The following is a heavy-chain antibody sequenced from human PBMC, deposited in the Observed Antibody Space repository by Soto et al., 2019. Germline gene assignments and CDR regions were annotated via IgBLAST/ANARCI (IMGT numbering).Heavy chain of an antibody. V-gene: IGHV3-23*01. CDR2: ISGSGGST. D-gene: IGHD3-22*01. CDR3: AKDLYYYDSSGPWGY. J-gene: IGHJ4*02. Sequence: EVQLLESGGGLLQPGGSLRLSCAASGFTFSSYAMSWVRQAPGKALEWVSAISGSGGSTYYADSVKGRFTISRDNSKSTLYLQMNSLRAEDTAVYYCAKDLYYYDSSGPWGYWGQGTLVTVSS. CDR1: GFTFSSYA.